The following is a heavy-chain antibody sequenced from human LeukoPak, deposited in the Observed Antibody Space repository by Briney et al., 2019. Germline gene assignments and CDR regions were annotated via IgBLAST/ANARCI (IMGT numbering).Heavy chain of an antibody. J-gene: IGHJ2*01. D-gene: IGHD5-24*01. CDR1: GFTVSSNY. CDR3: ARDRRSPGDWYFDL. CDR2: IYSGGST. Sequence: PGGSLRLSCAASGFTVSSNYMSWVRQAPGKGLEWVSVIYSGGSTYYADSVKGRFTISRDNSKNTLYLQMNSLRAEDTAVYYCARDRRSPGDWYFDLWGRGTLVTVSS. V-gene: IGHV3-53*01.